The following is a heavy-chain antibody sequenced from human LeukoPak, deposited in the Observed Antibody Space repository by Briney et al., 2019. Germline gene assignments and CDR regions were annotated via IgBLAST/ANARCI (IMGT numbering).Heavy chain of an antibody. J-gene: IGHJ4*02. CDR1: GGTFSSYA. CDR2: IIPIFGTA. V-gene: IGHV1-69*13. D-gene: IGHD3-22*01. Sequence: PSASVKVSCKASGGTFSSYAISWVRQAPGQGLEWMGGIIPIFGTANYAQKFQGRVTITADESTSTTYMELSSLRSGDTAVYYCARDLHSSGPDYWGQGTLVTVSS. CDR3: ARDLHSSGPDY.